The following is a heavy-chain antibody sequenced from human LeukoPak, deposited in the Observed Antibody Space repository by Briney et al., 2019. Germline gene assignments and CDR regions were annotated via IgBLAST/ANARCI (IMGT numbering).Heavy chain of an antibody. CDR1: GFTFSSYA. CDR2: ISGSGGST. V-gene: IGHV3-23*01. J-gene: IGHJ4*02. D-gene: IGHD6-6*01. Sequence: PGGSLRLSCAASGFTFSSYAMSWVRQAPGKRLEWVSAISGSGGSTYYADSVKGRFTISRDNSKNTLYLQMNSMRAEDTAVYYCAKDRETYEYTFDYWGQGTLVTVSS. CDR3: AKDRETYEYTFDY.